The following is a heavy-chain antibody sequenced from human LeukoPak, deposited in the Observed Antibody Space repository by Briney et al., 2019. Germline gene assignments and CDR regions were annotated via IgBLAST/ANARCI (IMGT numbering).Heavy chain of an antibody. CDR2: INPDSGGT. CDR3: ARVLSGSYSEYFQH. CDR1: GYTFTGYY. V-gene: IGHV1-2*02. Sequence: ASVKVSCKASGYTFTGYYMHWVRQAPGQGLEWMGWINPDSGGTNYAQKFQGRVTMTRDTSISTAYMELSRLRYDDTAVYYCARVLSGSYSEYFQHWGQGTLVTVSA. D-gene: IGHD1-26*01. J-gene: IGHJ1*01.